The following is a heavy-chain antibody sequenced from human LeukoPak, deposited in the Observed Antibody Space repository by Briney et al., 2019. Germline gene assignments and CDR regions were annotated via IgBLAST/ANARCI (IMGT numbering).Heavy chain of an antibody. CDR2: ISYDGSNK. V-gene: IGHV3-30-3*01. D-gene: IGHD3-9*01. CDR3: ARDPDYDILTGYYNY. Sequence: PGGSLRLSCAASGFTFSSYAMHWVRQAPGKGLEWVVVISYDGSNKYYADSVKGRFTISRDNSKNTLYLQMNSLRAEDTAVYYCARDPDYDILTGYYNYWGQGTLVTVSS. J-gene: IGHJ4*02. CDR1: GFTFSSYA.